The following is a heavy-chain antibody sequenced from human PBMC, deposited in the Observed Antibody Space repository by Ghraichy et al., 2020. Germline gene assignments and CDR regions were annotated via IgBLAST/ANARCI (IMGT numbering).Heavy chain of an antibody. CDR3: AKDLAAGVWFRESHSIAYDGAGY. CDR2: ISGSGGST. V-gene: IGHV3-23*01. J-gene: IGHJ4*02. Sequence: LSLTCAASGFTFSSYAMSWVRQAPGKGLEWVSAISGSGGSTYYADSVKGRFTISRDNSKNTLYLQMNSLRAEDTAVYYCAKDLAAGVWFRESHSIAYDGAGYWGQGTLVTVSS. D-gene: IGHD3-10*01. CDR1: GFTFSSYA.